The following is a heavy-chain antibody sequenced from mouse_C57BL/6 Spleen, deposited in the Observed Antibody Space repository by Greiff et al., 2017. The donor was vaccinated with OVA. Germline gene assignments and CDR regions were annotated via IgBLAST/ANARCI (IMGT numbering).Heavy chain of an antibody. J-gene: IGHJ3*01. CDR2: IDPANGNT. CDR1: GFNIKNTY. Sequence: VQLQQSVAELVRPGASVKLSCTASGFNIKNTYMHWVKQRPEQGLEWIGRIDPANGNTNYAPKFQGKATITADTSSNTAYLQLSSLTSEDTAVYYCARKYYDYDVGFAYWGQGTLVTVSA. D-gene: IGHD2-4*01. CDR3: ARKYYDYDVGFAY. V-gene: IGHV14-3*01.